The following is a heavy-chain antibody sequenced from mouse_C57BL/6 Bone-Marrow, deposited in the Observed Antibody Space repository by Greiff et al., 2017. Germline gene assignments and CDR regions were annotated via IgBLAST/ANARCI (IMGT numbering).Heavy chain of an antibody. J-gene: IGHJ1*03. CDR3: ARPGSSPYWYYGV. CDR2: FHPYNDDT. V-gene: IGHV1-47*01. D-gene: IGHD1-1*01. Sequence: VQLQQSGAELVKPGASVKMSCKASGYTFTTYPIEWMKQNHGKSLEWIGNFHPYNDDTTYNEKFKGKATLTVEKSSSTVYVELSRLTSDDSAVYYCARPGSSPYWYYGVWGTGTTVAASS. CDR1: GYTFTTYP.